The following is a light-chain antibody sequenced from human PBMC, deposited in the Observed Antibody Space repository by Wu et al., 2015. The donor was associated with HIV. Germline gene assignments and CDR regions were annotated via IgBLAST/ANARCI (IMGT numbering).Light chain of an antibody. CDR2: GAS. CDR3: QQYGSSPLT. J-gene: IGKJ4*01. CDR1: QSVSSNY. V-gene: IGKV3-20*01. Sequence: EIVLTQSPGTLSLSPGERAILSCRARQSVSSNYLAWYQQKPGQAPRLLIYGASGRATGIPDRFSGSGSGTDFTLTITRLEPEDFAVYFCQQYGSSPLTFGGGT.